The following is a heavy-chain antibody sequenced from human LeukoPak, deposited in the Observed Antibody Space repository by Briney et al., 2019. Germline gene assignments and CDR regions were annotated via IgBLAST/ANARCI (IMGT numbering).Heavy chain of an antibody. CDR3: ARDYGGSSPFDY. Sequence: SVKVSCKASRGTFSSYAISWVRQAPGQGLEWMGGIIPIFGTANSAQKFQGRVTISADESTSTVYMELSSLRAEDTAVYYCARDYGGSSPFDYWGQGTLVTVSS. D-gene: IGHD4-23*01. V-gene: IGHV1-69*13. CDR2: IIPIFGTA. CDR1: RGTFSSYA. J-gene: IGHJ4*02.